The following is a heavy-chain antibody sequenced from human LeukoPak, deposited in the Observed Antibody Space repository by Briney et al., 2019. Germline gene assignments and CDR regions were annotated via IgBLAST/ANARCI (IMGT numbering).Heavy chain of an antibody. J-gene: IGHJ3*02. CDR2: IYHSGST. CDR1: GYSISSGYY. Sequence: SETLSLTCTVSGYSISSGYYWGWIRQPPGEGLEWIGSIYHSGSTYYNPSLKSRVTISVDTSKNQFSLKLSSVTAADTAVYYCARDRRYYYDSSGHPQAFDIWGQGTMVTVSS. D-gene: IGHD3-22*01. V-gene: IGHV4-38-2*02. CDR3: ARDRRYYYDSSGHPQAFDI.